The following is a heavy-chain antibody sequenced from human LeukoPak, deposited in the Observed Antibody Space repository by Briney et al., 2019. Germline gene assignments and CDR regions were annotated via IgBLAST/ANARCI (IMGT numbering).Heavy chain of an antibody. J-gene: IGHJ4*02. V-gene: IGHV4-61*02. CDR3: ARLLGPLDYVWGSSRSK. CDR1: GVSISYATYQ. Sequence: PSETLSLTCTVSGVSISYATYQWTWIRQSAGKGLEWIGLISKSGTTNYNPSHKSRATISIDTTKNQFSLKLTSVTAADTAVYYCARLLGPLDYVWGSSRSKWGQGTLVTVSS. CDR2: ISKSGTT. D-gene: IGHD3-16*02.